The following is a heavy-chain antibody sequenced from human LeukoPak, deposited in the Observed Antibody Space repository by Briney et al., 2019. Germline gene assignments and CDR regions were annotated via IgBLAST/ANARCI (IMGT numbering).Heavy chain of an antibody. J-gene: IGHJ3*02. D-gene: IGHD6-13*01. Sequence: PGGSLRLSCAASGFTFSAFGMHWVRQAPGKGLEWVTFIPYDGSDKYYADSVKGRFTISRDNAKNSLYLQMNSLRAEDTAVYYCARDQVEIAAAGVHDAFDIWGQGTMVTVSS. CDR3: ARDQVEIAAAGVHDAFDI. V-gene: IGHV3-30*12. CDR2: IPYDGSDK. CDR1: GFTFSAFG.